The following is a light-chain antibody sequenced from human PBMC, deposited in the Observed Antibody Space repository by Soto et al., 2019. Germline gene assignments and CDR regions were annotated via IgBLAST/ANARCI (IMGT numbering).Light chain of an antibody. Sequence: QSVLTQPPSVSGAPGQRVTISCTGSSSNIGANYDIHWYQHLPGTAPKLLIYSNTNRPSGVPDRFSGSKSGTSASLAITGLQAKDEADYYCQSYDSSLSGVVFGGGTKLTVL. V-gene: IGLV1-40*01. CDR3: QSYDSSLSGVV. CDR1: SSNIGANYD. J-gene: IGLJ3*02. CDR2: SNT.